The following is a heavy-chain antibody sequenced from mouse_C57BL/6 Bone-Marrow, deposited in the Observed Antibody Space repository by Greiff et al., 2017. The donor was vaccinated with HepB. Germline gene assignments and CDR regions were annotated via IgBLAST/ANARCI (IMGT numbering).Heavy chain of an antibody. V-gene: IGHV1-77*01. D-gene: IGHD1-1*01. J-gene: IGHJ4*01. CDR2: IGPGSGST. Sequence: QVQLQQSGAELVKPGASVKISCKASGYTFTDYYINWVKQRPGQGLEWIGKIGPGSGSTYYNEKFKGKATLTADKSSSTAYMQLSSLTSEDSAVYFSPYYYGSSPAMDYWGQGTSVTVSS. CDR3: PYYYGSSPAMDY. CDR1: GYTFTDYY.